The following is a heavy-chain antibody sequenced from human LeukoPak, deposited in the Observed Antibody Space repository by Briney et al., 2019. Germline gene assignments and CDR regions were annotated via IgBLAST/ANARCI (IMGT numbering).Heavy chain of an antibody. V-gene: IGHV1-69*06. Sequence: ASVKVSCKASGGTFSSYAISWVRQAPGQGLEWMGGIIPIFGTANYAQKFQGRVTITADKSTSTAYMELSSLRSEDTAVYYCARSLGYSYAPYYYYYYMDVWGKGTTVTVSS. CDR1: GGTFSSYA. D-gene: IGHD5-18*01. CDR3: ARSLGYSYAPYYYYYYMDV. CDR2: IIPIFGTA. J-gene: IGHJ6*03.